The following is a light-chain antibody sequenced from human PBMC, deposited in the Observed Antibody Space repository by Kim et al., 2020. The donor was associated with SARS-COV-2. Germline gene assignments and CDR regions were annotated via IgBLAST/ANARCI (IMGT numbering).Light chain of an antibody. Sequence: QAVVTQEPSLTVSPGGTVTLTCESSTGTVTSGHYPYWFQQRPGQTPRTLIYDRNYKHSWTPARFSGSLLGGKAALTLSGAQPDDEADYYCLLSSGGVRVFGGGTQLTVL. J-gene: IGLJ3*02. CDR3: LLSSGGVRV. CDR2: DRN. CDR1: TGTVTSGHY. V-gene: IGLV7-46*01.